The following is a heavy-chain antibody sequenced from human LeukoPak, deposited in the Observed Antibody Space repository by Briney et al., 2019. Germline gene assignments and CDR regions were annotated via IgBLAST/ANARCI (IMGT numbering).Heavy chain of an antibody. CDR1: GFTFNTYG. CDR2: IGPGPSHT. V-gene: IGHV3-21*01. D-gene: IGHD3-10*02. Sequence: GGSLRLSCAASGFTFNTYGMNWVRQAPGKGLEWLSYIGPGPSHTYYADSVRGRFVISRDDAMSSLYLQMSSLRAEDTAVYYCARDYVTMAPDYGGLGTLVTVSS. CDR3: ARDYVTMAPDY. J-gene: IGHJ4*02.